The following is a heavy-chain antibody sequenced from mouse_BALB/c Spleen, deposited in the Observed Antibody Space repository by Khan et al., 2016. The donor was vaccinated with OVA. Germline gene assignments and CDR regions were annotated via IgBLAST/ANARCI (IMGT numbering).Heavy chain of an antibody. Sequence: EVQLQESGPSLVKPSQTLSLICSVTGDSITSGYWNWIRKFPGNKLEFMGYMIYSGHTYYNPSLISRISISRHTSKNQFYLHLNSVTTEEKATYYCARSTYKYAFLYWGRGTLVSVSA. CDR3: ARSTYKYAFLY. V-gene: IGHV3-8*02. CDR2: MIYSGHT. D-gene: IGHD2-14*01. J-gene: IGHJ3*01. CDR1: GDSITSGY.